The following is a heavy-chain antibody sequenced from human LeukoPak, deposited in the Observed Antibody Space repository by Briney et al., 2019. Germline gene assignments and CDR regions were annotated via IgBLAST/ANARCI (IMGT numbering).Heavy chain of an antibody. CDR2: IYYSGST. CDR3: ARVQSSGWSAIPYFDY. Sequence: SETLSLTCTVSGGSISSYYWSWIRQPPGKGLEWIGYIYYSGSTNYNPSLKSRVTISVDTSKNQFSLKLSSVTAADTAVYYCARVQSSGWSAIPYFDYWGQGTLVTVSS. V-gene: IGHV4-59*01. D-gene: IGHD6-19*01. CDR1: GGSISSYY. J-gene: IGHJ4*02.